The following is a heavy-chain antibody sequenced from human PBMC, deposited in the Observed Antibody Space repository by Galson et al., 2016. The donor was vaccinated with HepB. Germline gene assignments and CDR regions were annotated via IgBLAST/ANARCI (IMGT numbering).Heavy chain of an antibody. V-gene: IGHV5-10-1*01. J-gene: IGHJ5*02. Sequence: QSGAEVKKPGESLRISCKASGYTFTTYWISWVRQMPGKGLEWIGRIDTSDSYTSYSPSFQGHVTISADKSFSTAYLQWSSLKASDTAMYFCARHPTPIVVVTTNRLDTWGQGTLVTVSS. CDR2: IDTSDSYT. CDR1: GYTFTTYW. D-gene: IGHD2-21*02. CDR3: ARHPTPIVVVTTNRLDT.